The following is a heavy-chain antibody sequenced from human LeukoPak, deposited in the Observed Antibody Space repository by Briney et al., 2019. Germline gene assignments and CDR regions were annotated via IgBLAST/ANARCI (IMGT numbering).Heavy chain of an antibody. CDR3: ARGTLGYSYGSGGVDY. J-gene: IGHJ4*02. V-gene: IGHV1-18*01. CDR1: GYTFTSYG. CDR2: ISAYNGNT. D-gene: IGHD5-18*01. Sequence: ASVKVSCKASGYTFTSYGISWVRQAPGQGLEWMGWISAYNGNTNYAQKLQGRVTMTTDTSTSTAYMELRSLRSDDTAVYYCARGTLGYSYGSGGVDYWGQGTLVTVSS.